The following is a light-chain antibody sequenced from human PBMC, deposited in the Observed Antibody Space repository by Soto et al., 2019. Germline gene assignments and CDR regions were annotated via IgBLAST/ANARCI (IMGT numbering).Light chain of an antibody. J-gene: IGKJ1*01. CDR2: QTS. CDR1: QYINTR. Sequence: EIVLTQSPATLSSFPGDRVTLSCRASQYINTRLAWYQHRPGQAPRLLIYQTSLRAAGIPARFSASGSGTDFTLTISGLQPGDSATYYCQQYNSYSPTFGQGTKVDIK. CDR3: QQYNSYSPT. V-gene: IGKV3D-15*01.